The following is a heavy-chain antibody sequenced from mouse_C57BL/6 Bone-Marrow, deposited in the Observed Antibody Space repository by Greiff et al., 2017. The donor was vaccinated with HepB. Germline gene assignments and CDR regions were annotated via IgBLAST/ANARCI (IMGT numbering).Heavy chain of an antibody. D-gene: IGHD4-1*01. Sequence: EVLLEESGGGLVKPGGSLKLSCAASGFTFSDYGMHWVRQAPEKGLEWVAYISSGSSTIYYADTVKGRFTISRDDTKNTLFLQMTSLMSEDTAMYYCARENGDDWFAYWGQGTLVTVSA. V-gene: IGHV5-17*01. CDR3: ARENGDDWFAY. J-gene: IGHJ3*01. CDR1: GFTFSDYG. CDR2: ISSGSSTI.